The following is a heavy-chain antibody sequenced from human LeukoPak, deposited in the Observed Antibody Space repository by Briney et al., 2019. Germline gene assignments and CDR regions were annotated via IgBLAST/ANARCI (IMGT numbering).Heavy chain of an antibody. CDR3: AATEGAGYSSSWYTE. V-gene: IGHV4-34*01. CDR1: GGSFSGYY. D-gene: IGHD6-13*01. J-gene: IGHJ4*02. Sequence: SETLSLTCAVYGGSFSGYYWSWTRQPPGKGLEWIGEINHSGSTNYNPSLKSRVTISVDTSKNQFSLKLSSVTAADTAVYYCAATEGAGYSSSWYTEWGQGTLVTVSS. CDR2: INHSGST.